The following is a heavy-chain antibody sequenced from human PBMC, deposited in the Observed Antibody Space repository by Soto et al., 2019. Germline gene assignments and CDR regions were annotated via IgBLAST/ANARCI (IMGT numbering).Heavy chain of an antibody. CDR2: INPHGGST. J-gene: IGHJ4*02. V-gene: IGHV1-46*01. CDR3: AREGGSYRHFDY. Sequence: ASVKVSCKAPGDTFTSYYLNWVRQAPGQGLEWMGVINPHGGSTKYAQKFQGRVTITADESTSTAYMELSSLRSEDTAVYYCAREGGSYRHFDYWGQGTLVTVSS. CDR1: GDTFTSYY. D-gene: IGHD2-15*01.